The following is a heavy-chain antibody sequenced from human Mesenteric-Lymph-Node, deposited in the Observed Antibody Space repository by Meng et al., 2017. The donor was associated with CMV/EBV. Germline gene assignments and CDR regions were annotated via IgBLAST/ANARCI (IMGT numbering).Heavy chain of an antibody. CDR1: GGSFSGYY. Sequence: GYLHQWGQGLLQPSETLSLTCAVYGGSFSGYYWSWIRQPPGKGLEWIGEINHSGSTNYNPSLKSRVTISVDTSKNQFSLKLSSVTAADTAVYYCARHQRWLKSEGGFNYWGQGTLVTVSS. CDR3: ARHQRWLKSEGGFNY. D-gene: IGHD4-23*01. CDR2: INHSGST. J-gene: IGHJ4*02. V-gene: IGHV4-34*01.